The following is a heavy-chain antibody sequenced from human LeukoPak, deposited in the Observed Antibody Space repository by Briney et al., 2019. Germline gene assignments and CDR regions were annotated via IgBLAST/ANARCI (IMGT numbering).Heavy chain of an antibody. D-gene: IGHD3-3*01. J-gene: IGHJ5*02. V-gene: IGHV4-39*07. Sequence: SETLSLTCTVSGGSISSSSYYWGWIRQPPGKGLECIGSIYYSGSTYYNPSLKSRVTISVDTSKNQFSPKLSSVTAADTAVYYCARKKLRFLEWLLEIWFDPWGQGTLVTVSS. CDR1: GGSISSSSYY. CDR3: ARKKLRFLEWLLEIWFDP. CDR2: IYYSGST.